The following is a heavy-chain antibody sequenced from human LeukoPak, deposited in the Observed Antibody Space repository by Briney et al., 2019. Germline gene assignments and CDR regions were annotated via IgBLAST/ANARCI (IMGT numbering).Heavy chain of an antibody. CDR2: TNPETGGT. J-gene: IGHJ4*02. V-gene: IGHV1-2*02. Sequence: ASVNVSCKASGYTFTDYFIHWVRQAPGEGPEWMGWTNPETGGTNYAQKFQDRVAMTRDTSISTVYMDLKWLRSDDTAVYYCGRLVRSGTGYDPPTYWGQGSLVTVSS. CDR1: GYTFTDYF. D-gene: IGHD5-12*01. CDR3: GRLVRSGTGYDPPTY.